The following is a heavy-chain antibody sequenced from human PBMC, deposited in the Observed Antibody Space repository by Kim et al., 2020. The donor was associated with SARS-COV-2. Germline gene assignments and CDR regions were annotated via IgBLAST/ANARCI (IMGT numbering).Heavy chain of an antibody. Sequence: GGSLRLSCAASGFTFDDYAIHWVRQAPGKGLEWVSGISWNSGSIGYADSVKGRFTISRDNAKNSLYLQMNSLRAEDTALYYCAKDAGDHYYYYGLYVWG. CDR3: AKDAGDHYYYYGLYV. J-gene: IGHJ6*02. V-gene: IGHV3-9*01. CDR1: GFTFDDYA. CDR2: ISWNSGSI. D-gene: IGHD4-17*01.